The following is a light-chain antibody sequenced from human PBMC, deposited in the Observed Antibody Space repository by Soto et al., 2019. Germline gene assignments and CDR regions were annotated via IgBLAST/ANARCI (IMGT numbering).Light chain of an antibody. CDR3: QQTTSFPLT. CDR1: QGISSW. J-gene: IGKJ4*01. Sequence: DVQMTQSPSFLSASVGDRVTINCRASQGISSWLALYQHKPGRAPKLLIHSESSLESGVPSRFSGSGSGTNFTLTLSSLQPEDFSTYYCQQTTSFPLTFGGGTKVEIK. CDR2: SES. V-gene: IGKV1-12*01.